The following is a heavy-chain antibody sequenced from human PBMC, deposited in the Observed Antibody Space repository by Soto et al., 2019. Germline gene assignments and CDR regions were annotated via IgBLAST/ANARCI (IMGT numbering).Heavy chain of an antibody. CDR3: ARESDRLYYDFWSGHYRDYYYGMDV. J-gene: IGHJ6*02. V-gene: IGHV1-18*04. Sequence: SVKVSCKASGYTFTSYGISWVRQAPGQGLEWMGWISAYNGNTNYAQKLQGRVTMTTDTSTSTAYMELRSLRSDDTAVYYCARESDRLYYDFWSGHYRDYYYGMDVWGQGTTVTVSS. CDR1: GYTFTSYG. D-gene: IGHD3-3*01. CDR2: ISAYNGNT.